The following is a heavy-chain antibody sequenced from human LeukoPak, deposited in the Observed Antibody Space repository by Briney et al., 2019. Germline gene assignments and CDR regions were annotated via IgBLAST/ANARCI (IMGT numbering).Heavy chain of an antibody. CDR2: IYRGGNI. D-gene: IGHD1-26*01. CDR3: ARGGSNAGY. Sequence: GESLRLSCAASGFTVSNNYMRWVRQAPGKGVEWVSFIYRGGNIYYAGSVKGRFTLSRDDSKNTLYLQMHSLRVEDTAVYYCARGGSNAGYWGQGTLVTVSS. V-gene: IGHV3-66*01. J-gene: IGHJ4*02. CDR1: GFTVSNNY.